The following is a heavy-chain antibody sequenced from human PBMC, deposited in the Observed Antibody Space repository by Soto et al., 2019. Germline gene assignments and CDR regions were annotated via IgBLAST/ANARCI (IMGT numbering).Heavy chain of an antibody. V-gene: IGHV3-66*01. D-gene: IGHD2-15*01. J-gene: IGHJ4*02. CDR1: GFTVINTY. Sequence: EMQLVESGGGLVQPGGSLRLSCAASGFTVINTYLSWVRQAPGKGLEWVSVIYRDGRTYYADSVKGRFTISRDHSKNTLYLQMNSLRAEDTAVYYCKRDPVDSPVFDYWGQGTLVTVSS. CDR3: KRDPVDSPVFDY. CDR2: IYRDGRT.